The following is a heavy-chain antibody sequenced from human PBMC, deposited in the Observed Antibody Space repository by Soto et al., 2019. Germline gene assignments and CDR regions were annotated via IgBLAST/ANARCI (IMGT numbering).Heavy chain of an antibody. V-gene: IGHV4-59*01. CDR3: ARDYWGSYLALDV. Sequence: SEILSLTCTFSGDSISRYYRSSIRQPPGKGLEWIGYIYYSGSTNYNPSLKSRVTISVDTSKNQFSLKLSSVTAADTAVYYCARDYWGSYLALDVWGKGTTVTVSS. J-gene: IGHJ6*04. CDR1: GDSISRYY. D-gene: IGHD3-16*02. CDR2: IYYSGST.